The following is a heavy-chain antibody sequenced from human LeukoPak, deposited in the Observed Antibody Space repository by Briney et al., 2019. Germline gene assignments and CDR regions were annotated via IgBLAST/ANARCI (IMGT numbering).Heavy chain of an antibody. J-gene: IGHJ4*02. V-gene: IGHV4-4*07. D-gene: IGHD5-12*01. CDR1: GSSITSFY. CDR2: IHTNGGT. Sequence: SETLSLTCTVSGSSITSFYYNWIRQSAGKGLEWIGRIHTNGGTDYRPSLNSRVTMSVDTSKKQISLKLTSVTAADTAVYFCSRGGGYGDYWGQGILVTVSS. CDR3: SRGGGYGDY.